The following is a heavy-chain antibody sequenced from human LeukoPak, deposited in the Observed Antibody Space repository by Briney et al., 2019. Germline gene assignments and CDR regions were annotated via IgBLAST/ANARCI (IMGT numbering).Heavy chain of an antibody. D-gene: IGHD3-9*01. CDR2: INPNSGST. CDR1: GYTFTGYY. V-gene: IGHV1-2*02. J-gene: IGHJ6*02. Sequence: ASVKVSCKASGYTFTGYYMHWVRQAPGQGLEWMGWINPNSGSTNYAQKFQGRVTMTRDTSISTAYMELRSLRSDDTAVYYCARDGPLRYFDWLAYYYYYGMDVWGQGTTDTVSS. CDR3: ARDGPLRYFDWLAYYYYYGMDV.